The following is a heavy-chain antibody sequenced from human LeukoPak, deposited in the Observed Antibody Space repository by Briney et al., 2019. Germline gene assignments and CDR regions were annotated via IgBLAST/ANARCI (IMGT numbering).Heavy chain of an antibody. V-gene: IGHV4-39*01. D-gene: IGHD3-22*01. CDR3: ASSPSGYWWNFDC. J-gene: IGHJ4*02. CDR2: IYYSGST. CDR1: GGSISSGGYY. Sequence: PSETLSLTCTVSGGSISSGGYYWSWIRQPPGKGLGWIGYIYYSGSTYNNPSLKSRVTISVDTTKNQFSLKLTSVTAADTAVYYCASSPSGYWWNFDCWGQGTLVTVSS.